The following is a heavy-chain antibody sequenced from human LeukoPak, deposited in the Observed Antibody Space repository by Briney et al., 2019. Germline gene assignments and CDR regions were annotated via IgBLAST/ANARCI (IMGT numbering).Heavy chain of an antibody. CDR1: GFTLSSYE. CDR3: ARGNQGNWFEY. CDR2: ISSSGSTI. D-gene: IGHD4-23*01. J-gene: IGHJ4*02. V-gene: IGHV3-48*03. Sequence: PGGSLRLSCAASGFTLSSYEMNWVRQAPGKGLEWVSYISSSGSTIYYADSVKGRFTISRDNAKNSLYLQMTSLRAEDTAVYYCARGNQGNWFEYWGKGALVTVSS.